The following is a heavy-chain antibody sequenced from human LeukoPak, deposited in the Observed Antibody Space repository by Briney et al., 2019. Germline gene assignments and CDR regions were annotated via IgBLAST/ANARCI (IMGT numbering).Heavy chain of an antibody. Sequence: GAPVKVSCEASGYTFISYGINWVRQAPGQGLEWMGWISPYNGNTDSAPKLQGRVTMTLDTASSTAYMELRSLRSDDTAIYYCARDRGLYCSAGSCYAVDYWGQGTLVTVSS. J-gene: IGHJ4*02. CDR2: ISPYNGNT. D-gene: IGHD2-15*01. V-gene: IGHV1-18*01. CDR3: ARDRGLYCSAGSCYAVDY. CDR1: GYTFISYG.